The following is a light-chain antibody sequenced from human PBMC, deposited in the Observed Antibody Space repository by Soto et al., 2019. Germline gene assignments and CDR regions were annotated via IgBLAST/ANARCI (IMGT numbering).Light chain of an antibody. J-gene: IGKJ1*01. V-gene: IGKV1-27*01. Sequence: DIQMTQSPSSLSASVGDRVTIACRASQDINNYLAWYQQKPGKPPRLLIYSASTLQSGVPSRFSGSGSGTDFILTISSLQPEDVATYYCQKSNGAPPWVFGQGTRVEIK. CDR1: QDINNY. CDR2: SAS. CDR3: QKSNGAPPWV.